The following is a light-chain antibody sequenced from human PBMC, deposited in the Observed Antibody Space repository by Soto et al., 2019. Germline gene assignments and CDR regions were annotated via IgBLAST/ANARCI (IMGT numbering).Light chain of an antibody. J-gene: IGLJ1*01. CDR2: NVA. Sequence: QSALTQPRSVSGSPGQSVTISCTGTSSDVGGYNFVSWYQQHPGKAPKLVIYNVAKWPSGVPDRFSGSKSDNTASLTISGLQHEDEADYYCCSYAARGTFVFGIGTKLTVL. V-gene: IGLV2-11*01. CDR3: CSYAARGTFV. CDR1: SSDVGGYNF.